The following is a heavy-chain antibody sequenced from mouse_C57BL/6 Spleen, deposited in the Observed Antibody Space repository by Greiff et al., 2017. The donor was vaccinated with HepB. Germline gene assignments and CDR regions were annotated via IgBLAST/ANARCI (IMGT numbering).Heavy chain of an antibody. V-gene: IGHV5-17*01. CDR2: ISSGSSTI. J-gene: IGHJ2*01. D-gene: IGHD4-1*01. CDR1: GFTFSDYG. CDR3: AKANWGFDY. Sequence: EVQLQQSGGGLVKPGGSLKLSCAASGFTFSDYGMHWVRQAPEKGLEWVAYISSGSSTIYYADTVKGRFTISRDNAKNTLFLQMTSLRSGDTAMYYCAKANWGFDYWGQGTTLTVSS.